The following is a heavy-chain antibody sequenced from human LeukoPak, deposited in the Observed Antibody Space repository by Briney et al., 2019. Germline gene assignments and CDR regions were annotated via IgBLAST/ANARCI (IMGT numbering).Heavy chain of an antibody. CDR2: ISSSGSII. CDR3: ARPLTYYYDSSGLFDY. Sequence: PGGSLRLSCAASGFTLNSYETNWVRQAPGKGLEWVSYISSSGSIIHYADSVKGRFTISRDNAKNSLYLQMNSLRAEDTAVYYCARPLTYYYDSSGLFDYWGQGTLVTVSS. D-gene: IGHD3-22*01. CDR1: GFTLNSYE. V-gene: IGHV3-48*03. J-gene: IGHJ4*02.